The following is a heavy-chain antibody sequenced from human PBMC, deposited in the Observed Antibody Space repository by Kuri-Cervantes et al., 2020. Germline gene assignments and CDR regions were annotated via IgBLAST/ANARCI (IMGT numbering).Heavy chain of an antibody. D-gene: IGHD6-19*01. CDR1: GLTVSSNY. Sequence: GGSLRLSCAASGLTVSSNYMSWVRQAPGKGLEWVSAISGSGGSTYYADSVKGRFTISRDNSKNTLYLQMNSLRAEDTAVYYCAKDLAYSSGWYPPYYYYYGMDVWGQGTTVTVSS. V-gene: IGHV3-23*01. CDR2: ISGSGGST. J-gene: IGHJ6*02. CDR3: AKDLAYSSGWYPPYYYYYGMDV.